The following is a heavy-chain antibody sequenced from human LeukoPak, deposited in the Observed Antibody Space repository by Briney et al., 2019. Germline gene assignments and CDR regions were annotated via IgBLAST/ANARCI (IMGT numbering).Heavy chain of an antibody. CDR3: ARGAYDSSGYDPYKWFDP. CDR1: GGTFSSYA. CDR2: IIPIFGTA. D-gene: IGHD3-22*01. J-gene: IGHJ5*02. V-gene: IGHV1-69*05. Sequence: GASVKVSCKASGGTFSSYAISWVRQAPGRGLEWMGRIIPIFGTANYAQKFQGRVTITTDESTSTAYMELSSLRSEDTAVYYCARGAYDSSGYDPYKWFDPWGQGTLVTVSS.